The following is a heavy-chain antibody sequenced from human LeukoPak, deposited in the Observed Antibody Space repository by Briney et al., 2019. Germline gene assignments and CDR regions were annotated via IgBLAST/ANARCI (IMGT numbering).Heavy chain of an antibody. CDR2: LGRSGEYK. CDR1: GFRSTDYS. CDR3: VKDRPCETCMPMDA. Sequence: GGSLRLSWAASGFRSTDYSMSGVRQAPGKGLGWVAGLGRSGEYKYYANSVKCRFTISRDNSKDTVSLQMNSLRAEDSAIYFCVKDRPCETCMPMDAWGQGTTVTVSS. J-gene: IGHJ6*02. V-gene: IGHV3-23*01. D-gene: IGHD2-2*01.